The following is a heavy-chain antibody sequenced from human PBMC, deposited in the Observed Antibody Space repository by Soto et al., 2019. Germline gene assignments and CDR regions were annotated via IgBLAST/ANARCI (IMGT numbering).Heavy chain of an antibody. Sequence: QVQLQESGPGLVKPSETLSLTCSVSGVSVNSGNYYWHWIRQPPGKGLEWIGHIYYSGNTNYNPSLKSRVTISLDMSKNQFSLKLNSVTAADTAVYYCFSSRGYWGQGTLVTVSS. CDR3: FSSRGY. CDR2: IYYSGNT. V-gene: IGHV4-61*01. CDR1: GVSVNSGNYY. D-gene: IGHD3-10*01. J-gene: IGHJ4*02.